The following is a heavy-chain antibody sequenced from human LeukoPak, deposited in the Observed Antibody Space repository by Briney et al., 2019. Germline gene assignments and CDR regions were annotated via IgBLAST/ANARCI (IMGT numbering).Heavy chain of an antibody. V-gene: IGHV1-18*01. D-gene: IGHD2-15*01. CDR1: GYTFITYG. CDR3: ASSSRGDIVVGYYGLDV. Sequence: ASVKVSCKASGYTFITYGITWVRQAPGQGLEWMGWISPYNGNTNYAQKLQGRVTMTTDTSTSTAYMELRSLRSDDTAVYYCASSSRGDIVVGYYGLDVWAKGPRSPSP. J-gene: IGHJ6*02. CDR2: ISPYNGNT.